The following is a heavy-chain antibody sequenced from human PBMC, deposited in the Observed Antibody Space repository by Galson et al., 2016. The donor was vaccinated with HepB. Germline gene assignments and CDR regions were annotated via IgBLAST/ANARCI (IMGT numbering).Heavy chain of an antibody. J-gene: IGHJ4*02. Sequence: SLRLSCAASGFTVSNNYMTWVRQAPGKGLEYVSVIYSGGTTYYADSVKGRFTITSDNSQNSPFLQMTTLGAEDTAVYFCVRGVYGDHGWFDYWGQGTLVTVSS. V-gene: IGHV3-66*02. CDR2: IYSGGTT. CDR3: VRGVYGDHGWFDY. D-gene: IGHD4-17*01. CDR1: GFTVSNNY.